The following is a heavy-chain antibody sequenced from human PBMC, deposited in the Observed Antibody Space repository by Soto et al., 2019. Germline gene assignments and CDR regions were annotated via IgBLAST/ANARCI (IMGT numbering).Heavy chain of an antibody. Sequence: QVQLVESGGGLVQPGRSLRLSCAASGFTFSTYSMHWVRQAPGKGPEWVAVVSSDGSRTYYADSVKGRFTISRDNSKNPVFMQMNSLRAEDTAVYYCARDVWHCGSNSCYFYGMDVWGQGTTVTVSS. J-gene: IGHJ6*02. CDR2: VSSDGSRT. V-gene: IGHV3-30-3*01. D-gene: IGHD2-2*01. CDR3: ARDVWHCGSNSCYFYGMDV. CDR1: GFTFSTYS.